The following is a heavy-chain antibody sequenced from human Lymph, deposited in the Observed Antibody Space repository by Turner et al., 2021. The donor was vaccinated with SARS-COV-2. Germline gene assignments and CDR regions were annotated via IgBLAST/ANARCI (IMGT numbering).Heavy chain of an antibody. CDR3: ARMGSSSWYFDY. CDR1: GFTFSYYW. V-gene: IGHV3-7*01. CDR2: IKQDGSEK. Sequence: EVQLVESGGGLGQPGGSLRLSCAASGFTFSYYWMSWVRQAPGKGLEWVANIKQDGSEKYYVDSVKGRFTISRDNAKNSLFLQMNSLRAEDTAVYYCARMGSSSWYFDYWGQGTLVTVSS. D-gene: IGHD1-26*01. J-gene: IGHJ4*02.